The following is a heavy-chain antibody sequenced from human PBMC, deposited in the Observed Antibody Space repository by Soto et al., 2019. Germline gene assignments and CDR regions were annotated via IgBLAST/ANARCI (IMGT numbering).Heavy chain of an antibody. J-gene: IGHJ4*02. CDR3: ARDAAIGMNDY. CDR1: GYTFTSYG. Sequence: QVQLVQSGAEVKKPGASVKVSCKASGYTFTSYGISWVRQAPGQGLEWMGWINAYNGNTKNAQKLQGRVTMTTDTTTSTAYMELRSLRSDDTAVSYCARDAAIGMNDYWGQGTLVTVSS. V-gene: IGHV1-18*01. D-gene: IGHD1-20*01. CDR2: INAYNGNT.